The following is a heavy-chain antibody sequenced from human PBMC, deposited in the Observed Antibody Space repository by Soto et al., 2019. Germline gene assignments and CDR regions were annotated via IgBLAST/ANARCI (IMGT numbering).Heavy chain of an antibody. J-gene: IGHJ6*02. V-gene: IGHV3-7*01. CDR2: IKQGGNEK. CDR1: GFIFSTYL. D-gene: IGHD3-16*01. Sequence: LRLSCEASGFIFSTYLMSWVRQAPGKGLEWVANIKQGGNEKFYVDSVKGRFTISRDNAKKSLFLQMNSLRPEDTAVYYCVGALTYEVPYYYYGMDVWGQGTTVTVSS. CDR3: VGALTYEVPYYYYGMDV.